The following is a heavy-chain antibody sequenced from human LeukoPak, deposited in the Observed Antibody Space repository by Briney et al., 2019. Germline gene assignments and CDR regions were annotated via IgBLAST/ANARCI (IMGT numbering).Heavy chain of an antibody. Sequence: PGGSLRLSCAASGFTFSSYAMSWVRQAPGKGLEWVSAISGSGGSTYYADSVKGRFTISRDNSKNTLYLQMNSLRAEDTAVYYCARKISMVRGVITYYFDYWGQGTLVTVSS. D-gene: IGHD3-10*01. CDR2: ISGSGGST. CDR3: ARKISMVRGVITYYFDY. V-gene: IGHV3-23*01. CDR1: GFTFSSYA. J-gene: IGHJ4*02.